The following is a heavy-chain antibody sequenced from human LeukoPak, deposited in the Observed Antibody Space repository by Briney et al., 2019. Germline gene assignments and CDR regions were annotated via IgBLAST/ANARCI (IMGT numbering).Heavy chain of an antibody. CDR2: IWYDGSNK. CDR3: ARDGPDAFDI. J-gene: IGHJ3*02. CDR1: GFTFSSYG. Sequence: GRSLRLSCAASGFTFSSYGMHWVRQAPGKGLEWVAVIWYDGSNKYYADSVKGRFTISRDNSKNTLYLQMNSLRAEDTAVYYRARDGPDAFDIWGQGTMVTVSS. V-gene: IGHV3-33*01.